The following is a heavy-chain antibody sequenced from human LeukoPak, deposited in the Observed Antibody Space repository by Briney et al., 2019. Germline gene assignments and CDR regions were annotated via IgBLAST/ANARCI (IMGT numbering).Heavy chain of an antibody. V-gene: IGHV4-34*01. Sequence: SETLSLTCAVYGGSLSGYYWSWIRQPPGKGLEWIGEINHSGSTNYNPSLKSRVTISVDTSKNQFSLKLSSVTAADTAVYYCALYYDFWSGYPHWGQGTMVTVSS. CDR1: GGSLSGYY. CDR2: INHSGST. CDR3: ALYYDFWSGYPH. J-gene: IGHJ3*01. D-gene: IGHD3-3*01.